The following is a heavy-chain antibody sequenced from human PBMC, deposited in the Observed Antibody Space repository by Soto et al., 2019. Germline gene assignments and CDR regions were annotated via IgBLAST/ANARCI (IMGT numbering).Heavy chain of an antibody. D-gene: IGHD6-13*01. V-gene: IGHV3-74*01. J-gene: IGHJ4*02. CDR3: ARGGSSWNFDY. CDR2: FNSDGSST. Sequence: LRLSCVASGFTFSSYWMHWVRQAPGKGLVWVSRFNSDGSSTNYADSVKGRFTISRDNAKNTLYLQMNSLRAEDTAVYYCARGGSSWNFDYWGQGTLVTVSS. CDR1: GFTFSSYW.